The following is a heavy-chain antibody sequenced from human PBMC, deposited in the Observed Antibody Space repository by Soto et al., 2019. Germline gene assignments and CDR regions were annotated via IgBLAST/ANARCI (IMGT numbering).Heavy chain of an antibody. D-gene: IGHD1-20*01. J-gene: IGHJ4*02. V-gene: IGHV3-48*01. CDR3: ARYYWNDVGLFDY. CDR2: ISSSSSTI. Sequence: EVQLVESGGGLVQPGGSLRLSCAASGFTFSSYSMNWVRQAPGKGLEWVSYISSSSSTIYYADSVKGRFTISSDNAKNSLYLQMNSLRAEDTAVYYCARYYWNDVGLFDYWGQGPLVSVSS. CDR1: GFTFSSYS.